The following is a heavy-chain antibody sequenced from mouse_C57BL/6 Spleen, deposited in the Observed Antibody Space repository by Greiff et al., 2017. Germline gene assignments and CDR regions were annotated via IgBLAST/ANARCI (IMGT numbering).Heavy chain of an antibody. J-gene: IGHJ2*01. V-gene: IGHV1-80*01. CDR2: IYPGDGDT. CDR1: GYAFSSYW. Sequence: VKLMESGAELVKPGASVKISCKASGYAFSSYWMNWVKQRPGKGLEWIGQIYPGDGDTNYNGKFKGKATLTADKSSSTAYMQLSSLTSEDSAVYFCARCTTVAFDYWGQGTTLTVSS. CDR3: ARCTTVAFDY. D-gene: IGHD1-1*01.